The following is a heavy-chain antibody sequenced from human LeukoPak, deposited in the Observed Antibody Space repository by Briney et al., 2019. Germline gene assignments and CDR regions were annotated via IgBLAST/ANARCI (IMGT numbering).Heavy chain of an antibody. D-gene: IGHD3-9*01. J-gene: IGHJ4*02. Sequence: GGSLRLSCAASGFTVSSNYMSWVRQAPGKGLEWVSVIYRGNTTYYADSVKGRFTISRDNSKNTLYLQMNGLRAEDTAVYYCARERGSICNFDYWGQGTLVTVSS. CDR1: GFTVSSNY. CDR3: ARERGSICNFDY. CDR2: IYRGNTT. V-gene: IGHV3-66*01.